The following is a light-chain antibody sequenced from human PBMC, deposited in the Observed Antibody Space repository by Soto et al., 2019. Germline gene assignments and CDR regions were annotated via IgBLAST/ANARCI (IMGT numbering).Light chain of an antibody. CDR1: SSDVGGYNY. Sequence: QSALTQPASVSGSPGQSITISCTGTSSDVGGYNYVSWYQQHPGKAPKLMIYDVSNWPSGVSNRFSGSKSGNTASLTISGLQAEDEADYYCSSYTSSSTSGVFGGGTKLTVL. J-gene: IGLJ2*01. V-gene: IGLV2-14*01. CDR3: SSYTSSSTSGV. CDR2: DVS.